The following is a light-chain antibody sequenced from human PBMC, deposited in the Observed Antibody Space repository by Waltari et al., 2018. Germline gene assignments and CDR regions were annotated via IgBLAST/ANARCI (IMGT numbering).Light chain of an antibody. CDR1: PSVSRS. CDR2: GAS. V-gene: IGKV3-20*01. Sequence: CRASPSVSRSLAWYHQKPCQAPRLLIYGASSRAAGVPDRFSDTGSGTDFSLTISRLEPEDFAVYYCQHYVRLPVSFGQGTKVEIK. CDR3: QHYVRLPVS. J-gene: IGKJ1*01.